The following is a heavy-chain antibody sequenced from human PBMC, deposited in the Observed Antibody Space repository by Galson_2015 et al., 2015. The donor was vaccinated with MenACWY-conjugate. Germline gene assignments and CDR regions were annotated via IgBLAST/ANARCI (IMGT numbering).Heavy chain of an antibody. CDR3: ARAKEQWLSKTFDL. D-gene: IGHD6-19*01. CDR2: IKQDGSGK. Sequence: SLRLSCATSGFTFSNSWMGWVRQAPGKGLKWVANIKQDGSGKYYVDSVKGRFIISRDNAKNSLFLQMDSLRAEDTALYYCARAKEQWLSKTFDLWGQGTMVTVSS. J-gene: IGHJ3*01. V-gene: IGHV3-7*01. CDR1: GFTFSNSW.